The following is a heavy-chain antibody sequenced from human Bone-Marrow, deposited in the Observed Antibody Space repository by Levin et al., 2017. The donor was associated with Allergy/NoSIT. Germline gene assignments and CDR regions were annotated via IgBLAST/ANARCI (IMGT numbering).Heavy chain of an antibody. CDR2: VDYRGST. CDR1: GGSISSYY. D-gene: IGHD3-10*01. Sequence: GSLRLSCTVSGGSISSYYWSWIRQSPGKGLEWIGYVDYRGSTDYSPSLKSRVTISIDTSKNQFSLKLSSVTAADRAVYYCARDAPWGFGYGMDVWGQGTTVTVSS. V-gene: IGHV4-59*01. J-gene: IGHJ6*02. CDR3: ARDAPWGFGYGMDV.